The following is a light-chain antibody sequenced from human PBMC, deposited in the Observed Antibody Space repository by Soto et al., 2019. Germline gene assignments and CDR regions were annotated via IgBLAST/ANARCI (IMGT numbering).Light chain of an antibody. J-gene: IGLJ1*01. CDR2: EVN. Sequence: QSALTQPASASGSPGQAVAISCTGTSSDFGGYNYVSWYQQHPGKAPKLMIYEVNKRPSGIPERFSGSNSGNTATLTISRVEAGDEADYYCQVWDSSSDHYVFGTGTKVTVL. CDR3: QVWDSSSDHYV. V-gene: IGLV2-8*01. CDR1: SSDFGGYNY.